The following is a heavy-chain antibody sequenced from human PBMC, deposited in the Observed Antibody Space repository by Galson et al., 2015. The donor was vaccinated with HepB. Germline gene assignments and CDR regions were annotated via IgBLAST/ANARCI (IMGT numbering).Heavy chain of an antibody. CDR3: ARDPIRGYSGYPPYYFDY. J-gene: IGHJ4*02. V-gene: IGHV1-69*04. Sequence: SVKVSCKASGGTFSSYAISWVRQAPGQGLEWMGRIIPILGIANYAQKFQGRVTITADKSTSTAYMELSSLRSEDTAVYYCARDPIRGYSGYPPYYFDYWGQGTLVTVSS. CDR2: IIPILGIA. D-gene: IGHD5-12*01. CDR1: GGTFSSYA.